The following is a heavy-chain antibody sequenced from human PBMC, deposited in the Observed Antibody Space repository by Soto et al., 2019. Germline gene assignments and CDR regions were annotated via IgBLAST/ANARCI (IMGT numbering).Heavy chain of an antibody. CDR2: INPNSGGT. V-gene: IGHV1-2*02. Sequence: ASVKVSCKASGYTFTGYYMHWVRQAPGQGLELMGWINPNSGGTNYAQKFQGRVTMTRDTSISTAYMELSRLRSDDTAVYYCAKDYYDSSGYYYGYWGQGTLVTVYS. CDR1: GYTFTGYY. D-gene: IGHD3-22*01. CDR3: AKDYYDSSGYYYGY. J-gene: IGHJ4*02.